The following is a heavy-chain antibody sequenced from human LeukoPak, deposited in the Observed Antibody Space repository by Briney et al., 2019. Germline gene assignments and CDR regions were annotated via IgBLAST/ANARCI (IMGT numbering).Heavy chain of an antibody. CDR1: GYKFTNYW. CDR3: ARHTRGVDTALVQDAFDI. Sequence: PGESLKISCKGSGYKFTNYWIGWVRQMPGKGLDWMGIIYHDDSDTRYSPSFQGQVTISADKSVSTAYLQWSSLKASDTAIYYCARHTRGVDTALVQDAFDIWGQGTRVTVSS. D-gene: IGHD5-18*01. CDR2: IYHDDSDT. V-gene: IGHV5-51*01. J-gene: IGHJ3*02.